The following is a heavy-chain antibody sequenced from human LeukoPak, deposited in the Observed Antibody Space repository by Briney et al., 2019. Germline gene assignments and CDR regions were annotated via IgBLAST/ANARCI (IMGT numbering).Heavy chain of an antibody. CDR2: IYYSGST. D-gene: IGHD3-3*01. J-gene: IGHJ6*03. CDR1: GGSISSYY. CDR3: ARASSYDFGSGYPYYHYYYMAV. Sequence: SETVSLTCTVSGGSISSYYWTWIRQPPGKGLGWIGYIYYSGSTNHNPSLKSRVTISVDTSKNQFSLKLSSVTAADTAVYYCARASSYDFGSGYPYYHYYYMAVWGNGTTVTVSS. V-gene: IGHV4-59*12.